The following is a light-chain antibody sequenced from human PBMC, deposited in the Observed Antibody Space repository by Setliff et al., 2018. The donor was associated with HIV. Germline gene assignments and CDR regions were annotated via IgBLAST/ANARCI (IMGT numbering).Light chain of an antibody. CDR3: SSYTTSSTKNV. CDR2: DVT. J-gene: IGLJ1*01. CDR1: SSDVGRYDY. V-gene: IGLV2-14*03. Sequence: QSALTQPASVSGSPGQSVTISCTGTSSDVGRYDYVSRYQQHPGKASKLMIYDVTNRPSGVSNRFSGSKSGNTASLTISGLQAGDEADYYCSSYTTSSTKNVFGTGTKVTV.